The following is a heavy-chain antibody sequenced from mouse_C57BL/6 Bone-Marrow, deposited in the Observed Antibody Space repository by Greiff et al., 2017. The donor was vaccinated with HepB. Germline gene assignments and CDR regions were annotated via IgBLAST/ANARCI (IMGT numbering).Heavy chain of an antibody. CDR1: GYSITSGYD. V-gene: IGHV3-1*01. Sequence: EVKLQESGPGMVKPSQSLSLTCTVTGYSITSGYDWHWIRHFPGNKLEWMGYISYSGSTNYNPSLKSRISITHDPSKNHFFLKLNSVTTEDTATYYCARNYGSSGDWYFDVWGTGTTVTVSS. D-gene: IGHD1-1*01. CDR2: ISYSGST. CDR3: ARNYGSSGDWYFDV. J-gene: IGHJ1*03.